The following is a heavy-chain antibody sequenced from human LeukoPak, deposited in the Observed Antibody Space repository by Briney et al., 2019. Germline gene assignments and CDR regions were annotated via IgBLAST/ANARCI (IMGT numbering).Heavy chain of an antibody. J-gene: IGHJ4*02. D-gene: IGHD3-22*01. CDR2: IYPGDSDT. CDR3: ARRPWDSSGYYPYYFDY. CDR1: GYSFTSYW. V-gene: IGHV5-51*01. Sequence: PGESLKISCKGSGYSFTSYWIGWVRQMPGKGLEWMGIIYPGDSDTRYSPSFQGQVTISADKSISTAYLQWSSPKASDTAMYYCARRPWDSSGYYPYYFDYWGQGTLVTVSS.